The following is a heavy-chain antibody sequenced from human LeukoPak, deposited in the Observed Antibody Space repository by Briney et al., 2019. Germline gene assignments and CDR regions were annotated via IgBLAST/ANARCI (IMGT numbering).Heavy chain of an antibody. V-gene: IGHV3-30*03. CDR3: ARRVGGGAPYYFDY. CDR1: GFTFSSYG. CDR2: ISYDGNNK. D-gene: IGHD1-26*01. J-gene: IGHJ4*02. Sequence: PGGSLRLSCAASGFTFSSYGMHWVRQAPGKGLEWVAVISYDGNNKYYADSVKGRFTFSRDNAKNTLYLQMNSLRAEDTAVYYCARRVGGGAPYYFDYWGQGTLVTVSS.